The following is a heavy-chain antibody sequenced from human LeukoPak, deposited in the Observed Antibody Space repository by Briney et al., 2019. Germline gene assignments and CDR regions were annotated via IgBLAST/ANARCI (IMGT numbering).Heavy chain of an antibody. Sequence: VESLGLSCAASGFTFSIYAMSWVRQAPGKGLQWVSSITSRGESTWYVDSVKGRFTITRDNSENTLYLQMHSLRAEDTAVYYCARDRPNYYGSDGHYYRRDGDYWGRGTLVSVSS. V-gene: IGHV3-23*01. J-gene: IGHJ4*02. D-gene: IGHD3-22*01. CDR1: GFTFSIYA. CDR2: ITSRGEST. CDR3: ARDRPNYYGSDGHYYRRDGDY.